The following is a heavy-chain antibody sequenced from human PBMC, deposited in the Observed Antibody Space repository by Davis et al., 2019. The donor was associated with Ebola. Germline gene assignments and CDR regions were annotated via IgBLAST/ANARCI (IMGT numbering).Heavy chain of an antibody. J-gene: IGHJ4*02. V-gene: IGHV5-10-1*01. Sequence: GESLKISCTGSGYRFYSYWISWVRQMPGKGLEWMGRIDPSDSYTNYSPSFQGHVTISADKSISTAYMELSRLRSDDTAVYYCASFPIIVGATSGGDYWGQGTLVTVSS. CDR2: IDPSDSYT. CDR3: ASFPIIVGATSGGDY. D-gene: IGHD1-26*01. CDR1: GYRFYSYW.